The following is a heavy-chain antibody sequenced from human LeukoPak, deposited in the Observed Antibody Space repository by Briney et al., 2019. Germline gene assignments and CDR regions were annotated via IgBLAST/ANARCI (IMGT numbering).Heavy chain of an antibody. CDR1: GYTFTSYG. J-gene: IGHJ4*02. D-gene: IGHD3-3*01. Sequence: ASVKVSCKASGYTFTSYGISWVRQAPGQGLEWMGWINPNSGGTNYAQKFQGRVTMTRDTSISTAYMELSRLRSDDTAVYYCARDLGYYDFWGEVGYWGQGTLVTVSS. CDR2: INPNSGGT. V-gene: IGHV1-2*02. CDR3: ARDLGYYDFWGEVGY.